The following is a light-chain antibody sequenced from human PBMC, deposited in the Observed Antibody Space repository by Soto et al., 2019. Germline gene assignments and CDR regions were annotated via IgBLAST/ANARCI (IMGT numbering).Light chain of an antibody. CDR2: GAS. J-gene: IGKJ2*01. V-gene: IGKV3-20*01. CDR1: QSVSSSY. CDR3: QQYGSSPPYT. Sequence: EIVLTQSPGTLSLSPGERATLSCRASQSVSSSYLAWYQQKPGQAPRLLIYGASSRATGIPDRFSGSGSGTDFTLTISILEPEDFAVYYGQQYGSSPPYTFGQGTKLEIK.